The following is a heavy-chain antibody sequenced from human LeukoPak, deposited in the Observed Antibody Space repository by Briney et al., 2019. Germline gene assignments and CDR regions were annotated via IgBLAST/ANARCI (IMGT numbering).Heavy chain of an antibody. CDR3: AKGSSSSRPYYFDY. D-gene: IGHD6-6*01. J-gene: IGHJ4*02. CDR1: GFTFSNYV. Sequence: GGSLRLSCAASGFTFSNYVMSWVREAPGKGLEWVSAITGSSDSTYCADSVKGRFTSSRDNSKGTLFLQMNSLRAEDTAIYYCAKGSSSSRPYYFDYWGQGTLATVSS. CDR2: ITGSSDST. V-gene: IGHV3-23*01.